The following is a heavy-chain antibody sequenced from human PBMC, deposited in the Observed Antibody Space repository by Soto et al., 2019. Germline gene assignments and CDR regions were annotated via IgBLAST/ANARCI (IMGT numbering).Heavy chain of an antibody. Sequence: GGSLRLSCAASGFTFSSYAMSWVRQAPEKGLEWVSAISGSGGSTYYADSVKGRFTISRDNSKNTLYLQMNSLRAEDTAVYYCAKGLGYCISTSCYENMSGVDYWGQGTLVTVSS. J-gene: IGHJ4*02. CDR2: ISGSGGST. CDR3: AKGLGYCISTSCYENMSGVDY. D-gene: IGHD2-2*01. V-gene: IGHV3-23*01. CDR1: GFTFSSYA.